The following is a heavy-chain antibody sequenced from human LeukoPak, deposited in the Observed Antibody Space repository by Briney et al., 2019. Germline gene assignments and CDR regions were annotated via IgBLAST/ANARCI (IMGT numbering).Heavy chain of an antibody. V-gene: IGHV4-39*01. CDR2: IYYSGST. CDR1: GGSISSGSYY. Sequence: SETLSLTCTVSGGSISSGSYYWGWIRQPPGKGLEWIGSIYYSGSTYYNPSLKSRVTISVDTSKNQFSLKLSSVTAADTAVYYCATLPIVGATRPFDYWGQGTLVTVSS. CDR3: ATLPIVGATRPFDY. D-gene: IGHD1-26*01. J-gene: IGHJ4*02.